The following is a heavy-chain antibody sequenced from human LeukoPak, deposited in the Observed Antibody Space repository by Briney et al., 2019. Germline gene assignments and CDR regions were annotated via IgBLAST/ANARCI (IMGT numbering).Heavy chain of an antibody. CDR2: ISSSSNYI. J-gene: IGHJ6*03. CDR3: ARDLVVFTLGNNYYMDV. V-gene: IGHV3-21*01. CDR1: GFIFSSYS. D-gene: IGHD7-27*01. Sequence: GSLRLSCAASGFIFSSYSMNWVRQAPGKGLEWVSSISSSSNYIYYADSVKGRFTISRDNARNSLYLQMNSLRAEDTAVYYCARDLVVFTLGNNYYMDVWGKGTTVTISS.